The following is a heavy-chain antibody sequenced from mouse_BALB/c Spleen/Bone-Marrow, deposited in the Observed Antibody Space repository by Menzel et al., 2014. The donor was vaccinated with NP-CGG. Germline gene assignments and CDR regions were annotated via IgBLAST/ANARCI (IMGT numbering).Heavy chain of an antibody. Sequence: EVKVEESGGGLVKPGGSLKLSCAASGFTFSSYAMSWVRQTPEKRLEWVASISSGGSTYYPDSVKGRFTISRDNARNILILQMSGLRSEDTAMYYCARGGFRGLDYWGQGTTLTVSS. CDR3: ARGGFRGLDY. CDR1: GFTFSSYA. J-gene: IGHJ2*01. CDR2: ISSGGST. V-gene: IGHV5-6-5*01.